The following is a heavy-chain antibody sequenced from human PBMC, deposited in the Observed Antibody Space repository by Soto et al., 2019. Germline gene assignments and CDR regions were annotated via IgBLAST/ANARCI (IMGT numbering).Heavy chain of an antibody. CDR2: IYYSGST. V-gene: IGHV4-30-4*01. J-gene: IGHJ3*01. CDR1: CGSIGSGDYH. Sequence: QVQLQESGPGLVKPSQTLSLTCTVSCGSIGSGDYHWSWIRQPPGKGLECIVYIYYSGSTYYNPSLKSRVIISIDTSKNQFSLKLSSVTAADTAVYYCARGAVDFDLWGKGTMVTVSS. CDR3: ARGAVDFDL.